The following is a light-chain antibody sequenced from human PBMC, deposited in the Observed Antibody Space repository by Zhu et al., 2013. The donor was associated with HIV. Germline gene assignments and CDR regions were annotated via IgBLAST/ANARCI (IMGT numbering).Light chain of an antibody. J-gene: IGLJ2*01. CDR3: ATWDSSLSGLV. CDR2: DNS. Sequence: QSVLTQPPSVSGAPGQRVTISCTGSSSNIGAGYDVHWYQQLPGTAPKVLIYDNSERPSGIPDRFSGSKSGTSATLGITGLETGDEADYYCATWDSSLSGLVFGGGTKLTVL. V-gene: IGLV1-51*01. CDR1: SSNIGAGYD.